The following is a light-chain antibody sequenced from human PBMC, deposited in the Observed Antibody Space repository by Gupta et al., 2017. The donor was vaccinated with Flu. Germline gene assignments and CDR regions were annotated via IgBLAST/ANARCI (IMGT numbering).Light chain of an antibody. CDR2: KAS. V-gene: IGKV1-5*03. CDR1: QSITSW. CDR3: QQENGYPWT. J-gene: IGKJ1*01. Sequence: DIQMTQSPSTLSASVGDRVTITCRASQSITSWLAWFQQKPGKAPKLLIYKASNLESGVPSRFSGSGSGTEFTLTISSLQPDDFATYYCQQENGYPWTFGQGTRVEIK.